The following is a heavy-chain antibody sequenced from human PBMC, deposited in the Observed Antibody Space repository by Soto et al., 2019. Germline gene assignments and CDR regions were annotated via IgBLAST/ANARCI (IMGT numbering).Heavy chain of an antibody. CDR2: INHSGST. CDR3: ARRIVTNFAY. V-gene: IGHV4-34*01. D-gene: IGHD4-4*01. CDR1: GGSFSGYY. J-gene: IGHJ4*02. Sequence: SETLSLTCAVYGGSFSGYYWSWIRQPPGKGLEWIGEINHSGSTNYNPSLKSRVTISVDTSKNQFSLKLSSVTAADTAVYYCARRIVTNFAYWVQGTLVTVSS.